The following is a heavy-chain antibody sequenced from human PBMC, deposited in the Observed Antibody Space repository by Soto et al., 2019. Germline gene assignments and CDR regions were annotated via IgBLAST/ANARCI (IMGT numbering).Heavy chain of an antibody. V-gene: IGHV4-34*01. Sequence: SETLSLTCAVYGGSFSGYYWNWIRQPPGKGLEWIGELDHSGYTNYNPSRTSRVTISVDTSKNQLSLRLTSVTAADTAVYYCARVRDWFDPWGQGTLVTVSS. J-gene: IGHJ5*02. D-gene: IGHD3-3*01. CDR2: LDHSGYT. CDR1: GGSFSGYY. CDR3: ARVRDWFDP.